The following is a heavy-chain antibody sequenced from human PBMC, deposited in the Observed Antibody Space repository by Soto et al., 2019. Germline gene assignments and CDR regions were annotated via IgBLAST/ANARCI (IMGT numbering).Heavy chain of an antibody. V-gene: IGHV5-51*01. Sequence: PGESLKISCKASGYNFTTYWIGWVRQMPGKGLEWMGLIYPADSDTTYSPSFQGQVSISVDKSINTAYLQWSSLKASDTAMYYCARASNNGWYSDSWGQGTLVTVSS. CDR3: ARASNNGWYSDS. J-gene: IGHJ4*02. CDR1: GYNFTTYW. CDR2: IYPADSDT. D-gene: IGHD4-4*01.